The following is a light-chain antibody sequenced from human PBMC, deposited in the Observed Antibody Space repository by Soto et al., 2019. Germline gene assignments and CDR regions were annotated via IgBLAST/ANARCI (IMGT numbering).Light chain of an antibody. Sequence: QSVLTQPASVSGSPGQSITISCTGTSSDVGSYNLVSWYQQHPGKAPKLIIYEVNKRPSGVPNRFSGSKSGNTAALTVSGLQAEDEADYYCSSYVGTNSYVFGTGTKVTVL. J-gene: IGLJ1*01. V-gene: IGLV2-14*02. CDR1: SSDVGSYNL. CDR3: SSYVGTNSYV. CDR2: EVN.